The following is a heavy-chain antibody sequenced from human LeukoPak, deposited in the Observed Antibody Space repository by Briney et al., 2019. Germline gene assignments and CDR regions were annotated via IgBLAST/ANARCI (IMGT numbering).Heavy chain of an antibody. J-gene: IGHJ3*02. Sequence: GGSLRLSCAASGFTFSSYWMHWVRQAPGKGLVWVSRINGDGTSTDYADSVRGRFSISRDNAKNTLYLQMNSLRSEDTAVYYCAKEPHSDYSDHTDSFDIWGQGTMVTVSS. CDR3: AKEPHSDYSDHTDSFDI. CDR1: GFTFSSYW. CDR2: INGDGTST. V-gene: IGHV3-74*01. D-gene: IGHD4-17*01.